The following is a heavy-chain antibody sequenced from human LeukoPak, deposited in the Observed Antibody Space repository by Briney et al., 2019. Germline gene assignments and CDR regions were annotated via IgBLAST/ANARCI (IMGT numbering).Heavy chain of an antibody. Sequence: GRSLRLSCAASGFTFDDYAMHWVRQAPGKGLEWVSGISWNSGSIGYADSVKGRFTISRDNAKNSLYLQMNSLRAEDTALYYCAKERTSGYFDNWGQGTLVTVSS. D-gene: IGHD2-15*01. CDR2: ISWNSGSI. CDR1: GFTFDDYA. CDR3: AKERTSGYFDN. J-gene: IGHJ4*02. V-gene: IGHV3-9*01.